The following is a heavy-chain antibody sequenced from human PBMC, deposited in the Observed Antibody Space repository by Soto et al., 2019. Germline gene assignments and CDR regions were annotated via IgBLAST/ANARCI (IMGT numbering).Heavy chain of an antibody. CDR1: GYSFSNCW. J-gene: IGHJ6*02. D-gene: IGHD1-1*01. CDR3: ARLYTGICTTPEIYGMDV. Sequence: GESLKISCKASGYSFSNCWIGWVRQMPGKGLEWMAVISPRDSHTSYRPSFQGQFTISADKSMSTPYLQWISLKASDTAMYYCARLYTGICTTPEIYGMDVWGQGTMVTVS. CDR2: ISPRDSHT. V-gene: IGHV5-51*01.